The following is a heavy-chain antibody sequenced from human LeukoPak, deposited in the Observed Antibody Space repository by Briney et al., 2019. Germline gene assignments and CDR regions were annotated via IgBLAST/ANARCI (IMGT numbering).Heavy chain of an antibody. CDR2: IYYSGST. V-gene: IGHV4-59*01. D-gene: IGHD4-17*01. Sequence: SETLSLTCTVSGGSISSYYWSWIRQPPGKGLEWIGYIYYSGSTNYNPSLKSRVTISVDTSKNQFSLKLSSVAAADTAVYYCARGQGTVTTHWGQGTLVTVSS. J-gene: IGHJ4*02. CDR3: ARGQGTVTTH. CDR1: GGSISSYY.